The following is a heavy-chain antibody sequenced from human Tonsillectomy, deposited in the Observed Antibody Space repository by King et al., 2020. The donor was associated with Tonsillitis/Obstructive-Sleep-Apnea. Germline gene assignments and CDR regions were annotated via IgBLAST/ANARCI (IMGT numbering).Heavy chain of an antibody. CDR1: GFSLSASGVG. J-gene: IGHJ6*03. D-gene: IGHD4-17*01. V-gene: IGHV2-5*02. CDR3: AHSRTTWDYYYYMDV. Sequence: ITLKESGPTLVKPPQTLTLTCTFSGFSLSASGVGVGWIRQPPGKALEWLAFIYWDDDKRYSPSLKSRLTITKDTSKNQVVLTMANMDPVDTATYYCAHSRTTWDYYYYMDVWGKGTTVTVSS. CDR2: IYWDDDK.